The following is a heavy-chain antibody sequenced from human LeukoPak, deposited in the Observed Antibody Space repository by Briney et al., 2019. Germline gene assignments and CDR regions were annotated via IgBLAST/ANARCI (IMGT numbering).Heavy chain of an antibody. CDR2: IKQAGSEN. D-gene: IGHD3-16*02. CDR3: AKDQGGNYDYVWGSYRAWNY. V-gene: IGHV3-7*01. J-gene: IGHJ4*02. Sequence: GGSLRLSCAASGFIFSSYWMTWVRQAPGKGLEWVANIKQAGSENSYVDSVKGRFTISRDNAKNSLYLQINSLRAEDTAVYYCAKDQGGNYDYVWGSYRAWNYWGQGTLVTVSS. CDR1: GFIFSSYW.